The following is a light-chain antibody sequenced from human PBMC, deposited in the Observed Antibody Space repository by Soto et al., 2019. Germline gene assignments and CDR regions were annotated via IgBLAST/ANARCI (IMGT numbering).Light chain of an antibody. V-gene: IGKV3-15*01. CDR1: QSVSSN. CDR3: QQYNNWPRT. Sequence: EIFMAQSPCTLSVSPRERATLSCRASQSVSSNLAWYQQKPGQAPRLLIYGASTRATGIPARFSGSGSGTEFTLTISSLQSEDFAVYYCQQYNNWPRTFGQGTKVDI. CDR2: GAS. J-gene: IGKJ1*01.